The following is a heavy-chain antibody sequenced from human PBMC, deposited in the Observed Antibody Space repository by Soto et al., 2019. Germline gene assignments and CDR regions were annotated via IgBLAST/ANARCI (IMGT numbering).Heavy chain of an antibody. D-gene: IGHD6-13*01. V-gene: IGHV4-4*07. CDR3: ARDRGEYTSSWFWYFSH. CDR2: LNIAGTI. J-gene: IGHJ2*01. Sequence: SETLSLTCSVSGASISSCNWNWVRQPAGKGPEWVGRLNIAGTINYNPSLKSRITMSMDTSKNQISLHLRSVTAADTAIYYCARDRGEYTSSWFWYFSHWGHGTLVTVSS. CDR1: GASISSCN.